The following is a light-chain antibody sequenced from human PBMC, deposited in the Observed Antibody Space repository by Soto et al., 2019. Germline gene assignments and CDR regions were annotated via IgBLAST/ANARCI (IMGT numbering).Light chain of an antibody. CDR3: QQYNSYSWT. J-gene: IGKJ1*01. CDR2: KAS. CDR1: QNIYTW. Sequence: DYQVTQSPSTLSASVGDRVTITWRASQNIYTWLAWYQQKPGIAPKLLIHKASTLESGVPSRFSGSGFGTEFTLTISSLQPDDFATYYCQQYNSYSWTFGQGSKVDIK. V-gene: IGKV1-5*03.